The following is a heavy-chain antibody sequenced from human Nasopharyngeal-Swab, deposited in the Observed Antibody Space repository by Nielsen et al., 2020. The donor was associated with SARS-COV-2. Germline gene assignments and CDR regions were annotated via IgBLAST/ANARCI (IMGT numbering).Heavy chain of an antibody. J-gene: IGHJ4*02. CDR2: ISSDGSDK. CDR3: ASLRADTPDFAY. V-gene: IGHV3-30*03. D-gene: IGHD2-15*01. CDR1: RFTFSRWP. Sequence: SLKISCVASRFTFSRWPMHWVRQAPGKGLEWVTVISSDGSDKQYVDSVKGRFTISRDNSKNTLYLQMKSLRAEDTGVYYCASLRADTPDFAYWGQGTLVTVSS.